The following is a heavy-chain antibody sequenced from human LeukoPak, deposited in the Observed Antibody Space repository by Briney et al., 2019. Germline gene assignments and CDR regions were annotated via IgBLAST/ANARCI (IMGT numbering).Heavy chain of an antibody. J-gene: IGHJ4*02. V-gene: IGHV4-39*01. CDR1: GGSISSSSYY. Sequence: SETLSLTCTVSGGSISSSSYYWGWIRQPPGKGLEWIASIYYSGSTSYNPSLKSRVTISVDTSRHQFSLKLSSVSAADTAVYYCARHDTLITAGFDYWGQGNLVTVSS. CDR2: IYYSGST. D-gene: IGHD1-14*01. CDR3: ARHDTLITAGFDY.